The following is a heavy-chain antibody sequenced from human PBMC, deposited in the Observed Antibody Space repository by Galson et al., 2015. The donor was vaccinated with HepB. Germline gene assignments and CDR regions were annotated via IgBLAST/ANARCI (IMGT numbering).Heavy chain of an antibody. CDR1: GDSVSSNSAA. V-gene: IGHV6-1*01. D-gene: IGHD6-13*01. J-gene: IGHJ5*02. CDR2: TYYRSKWYN. CDR3: ARGSSSWYGGSGFDP. Sequence: CAISGDSVSSNSAAWNWIRQSPSRGLEWLGRTYYRSKWYNDYAVSVKSRITINPDTSKNQFSLQLNSVTPEDTAVYYCARGSSSWYGGSGFDPWGQGTLVTVSS.